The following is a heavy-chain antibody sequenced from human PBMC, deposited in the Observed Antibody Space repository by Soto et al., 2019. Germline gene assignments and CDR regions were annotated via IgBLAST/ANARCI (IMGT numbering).Heavy chain of an antibody. CDR1: GFTFSSYA. CDR2: ISGSGGST. Sequence: PGGSLRLSCAASGFTFSSYAMSWVRQAPGKGLEWVSAISGSGGSTYYADSVKGRFTISRDNSKNTLYLQMNSLRAEDTAVYYCAKVVGYCSGGSCPDDYYYYYYYMDVWGKGTTVTVSS. D-gene: IGHD2-15*01. CDR3: AKVVGYCSGGSCPDDYYYYYYYMDV. V-gene: IGHV3-23*01. J-gene: IGHJ6*03.